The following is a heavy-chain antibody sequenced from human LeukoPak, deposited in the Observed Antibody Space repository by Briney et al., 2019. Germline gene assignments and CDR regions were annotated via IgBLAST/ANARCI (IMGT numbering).Heavy chain of an antibody. CDR1: GGSIISYY. V-gene: IGHV4-59*01. CDR3: ARTLGHDILTGYRYNWFDP. CDR2: MYYSGST. D-gene: IGHD3-9*01. Sequence: PSEALSLTCTVSGGSIISYYWSWIRQPPGKGLEWIGYMYYSGSTNYNPSLKSRVTISVDTSKNQFSLKLSSVTAVDTAVYYCARTLGHDILTGYRYNWFDPWGQGTLVTVSS. J-gene: IGHJ5*02.